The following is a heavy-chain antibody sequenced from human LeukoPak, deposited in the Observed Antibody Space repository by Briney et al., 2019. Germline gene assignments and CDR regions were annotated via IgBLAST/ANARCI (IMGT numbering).Heavy chain of an antibody. CDR1: GYSISSGHY. CDR2: IYHSGST. CDR3: ARRGRDKVRLGYYYYYMDV. J-gene: IGHJ6*03. Sequence: SETLSLTCAVSGYSISSGHYWGWIRQPPGKGLEWIGIIYHSGSTYYNPSLKSRVTISVDTSRNQFSLKLSSVTAADTAVYYCARRGRDKVRLGYYYYYMDVWGKGTTVTVSS. D-gene: IGHD6-19*01. V-gene: IGHV4-38-2*01.